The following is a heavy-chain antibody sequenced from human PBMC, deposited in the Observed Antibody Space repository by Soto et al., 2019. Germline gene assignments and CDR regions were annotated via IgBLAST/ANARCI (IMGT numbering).Heavy chain of an antibody. V-gene: IGHV2-70*11. CDR1: GFSLSTSGMC. J-gene: IGHJ6*03. CDR3: ARTTYYDFWSGYPLDV. CDR2: IDWDDDK. Sequence: SGPTLVNPTQTLTLTCTFSGFSLSTSGMCVSWIRQPPGKALEWLARIDWDDDKYYSTSLKTRLTISKDTSKNQVFLTMTNMDPVDTATYYCARTTYYDFWSGYPLDVWGKGTTVTV. D-gene: IGHD3-3*01.